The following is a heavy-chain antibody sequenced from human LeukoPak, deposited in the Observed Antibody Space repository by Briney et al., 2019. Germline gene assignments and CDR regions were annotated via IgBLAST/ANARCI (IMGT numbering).Heavy chain of an antibody. V-gene: IGHV4-30-4*01. CDR1: GGSISSGDYC. J-gene: IGHJ4*02. CDR3: AREFSSSIRNYFDY. CDR2: IYYSGST. D-gene: IGHD6-13*01. Sequence: SETLSLTCTVSGGSISSGDYCWSWIRQPPGKGLEWIGYIYYSGSTYYNPSLKSRVTISVDTSKNQFSLKLSSVTAADTAVYYCAREFSSSIRNYFDYWGQGTLVTVSS.